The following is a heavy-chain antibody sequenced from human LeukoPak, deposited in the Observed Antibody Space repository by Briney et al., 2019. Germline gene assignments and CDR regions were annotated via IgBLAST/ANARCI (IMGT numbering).Heavy chain of an antibody. CDR3: ARGGSGWDSDYYYYMDV. D-gene: IGHD6-19*01. V-gene: IGHV4-59*01. J-gene: IGHJ6*03. CDR2: IYYSGST. CDR1: GGSISSYY. Sequence: SETLSLTCTVSGGSISSYYWSWIRQPPGKGLEWIGYIYYSGSTNYNPSLKSRVTISVDTSKNQFSLKLSSVTAADTAVYYCARGGSGWDSDYYYYMDVWGKGTTVTVSS.